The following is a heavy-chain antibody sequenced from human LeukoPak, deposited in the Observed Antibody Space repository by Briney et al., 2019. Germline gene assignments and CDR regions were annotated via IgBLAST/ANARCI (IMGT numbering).Heavy chain of an antibody. CDR3: ATVYGGNDIASDI. J-gene: IGHJ3*02. Sequence: PRGSLRLSCAPSGFIIVNAWMNWVRQAPGKGLEWVGRIKSRADGGTTDYAAPVKGRFTISRDGSALYLQMNSLKTEDTAVYYCATVYGGNDIASDIWGQGTTVTVSS. CDR2: IKSRADGGTT. V-gene: IGHV3-15*01. D-gene: IGHD1-1*01. CDR1: GFIIVNAW.